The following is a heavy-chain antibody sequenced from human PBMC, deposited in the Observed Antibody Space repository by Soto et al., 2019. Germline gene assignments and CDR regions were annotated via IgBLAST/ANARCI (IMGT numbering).Heavy chain of an antibody. CDR3: AKDSYPDYDILTGPGAFDI. CDR2: ISGSGGST. J-gene: IGHJ3*02. D-gene: IGHD3-9*01. V-gene: IGHV3-23*01. Sequence: GGSLRLSCAASGFTFSSYAMSWVRQAPGKGLEWVSAISGSGGSTYYADSVKGRFTISRGNSKNTLYLQMNSLRAEDTAVYYCAKDSYPDYDILTGPGAFDIWGQGTMVTVSS. CDR1: GFTFSSYA.